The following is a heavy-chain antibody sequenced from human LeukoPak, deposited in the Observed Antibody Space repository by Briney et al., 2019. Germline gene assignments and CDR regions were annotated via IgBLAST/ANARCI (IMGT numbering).Heavy chain of an antibody. CDR3: ARANTKGIAAAGTYYFDY. CDR1: GFTFSSYS. J-gene: IGHJ4*02. V-gene: IGHV3-21*01. D-gene: IGHD6-25*01. Sequence: GGSLRLSCAASGFTFSSYSMNWVRQAPGKGLEWVSSISSSSSYIYYADSVKGRFTISRDNAKNSLYLQMNSLRAEDTAVYYCARANTKGIAAAGTYYFDYWGQGTLVTVSS. CDR2: ISSSSSYI.